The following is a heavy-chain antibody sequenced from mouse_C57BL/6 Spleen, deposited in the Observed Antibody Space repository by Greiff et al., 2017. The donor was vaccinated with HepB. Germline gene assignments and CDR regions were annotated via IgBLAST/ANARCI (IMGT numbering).Heavy chain of an antibody. V-gene: IGHV1-82*01. CDR1: GYAFSSSW. CDR3: ARDITTVVAHLDY. CDR2: IYPGDGDT. Sequence: VQLQQSGPELVKPGASVKISCKASGYAFSSSWMNWVKQRPGKGLEWIGRIYPGDGDTNYNGKFKGKATLTADKSSSTAYMQLSSLTSEDSAVYFCARDITTVVAHLDYWGQGTTLTVSS. D-gene: IGHD1-1*01. J-gene: IGHJ2*01.